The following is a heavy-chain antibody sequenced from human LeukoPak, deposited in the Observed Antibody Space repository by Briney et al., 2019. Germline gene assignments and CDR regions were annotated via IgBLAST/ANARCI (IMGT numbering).Heavy chain of an antibody. Sequence: TLSLTCGVSGVSISSGGNYWGWLRQLPGKGLEWIAYVYYPGSTYYNPSLKSRVTISVDTSKNQFSLDLTSVTAADTAVYYCARDSSSSWFYTWGQGALVTVSS. CDR3: ARDSSSSWFYT. CDR2: VYYPGST. D-gene: IGHD2-2*01. J-gene: IGHJ5*02. V-gene: IGHV4-31*11. CDR1: GVSISSGGNY.